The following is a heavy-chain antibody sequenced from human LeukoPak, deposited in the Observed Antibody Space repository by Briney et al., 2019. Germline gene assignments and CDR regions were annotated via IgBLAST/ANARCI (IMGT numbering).Heavy chain of an antibody. CDR2: INPSGGST. Sequence: ASVKVSCKASGYTFTSYYMHWVRQAPGQGLEWMGIINPSGGSTSYAQKFQGRVTITADKSTSTAYMELSSLRSEDTAVYYCARDIFYDSSGYYLGHDAFDIWGQGTMVTVSS. CDR1: GYTFTSYY. CDR3: ARDIFYDSSGYYLGHDAFDI. J-gene: IGHJ3*02. V-gene: IGHV1-46*01. D-gene: IGHD3-22*01.